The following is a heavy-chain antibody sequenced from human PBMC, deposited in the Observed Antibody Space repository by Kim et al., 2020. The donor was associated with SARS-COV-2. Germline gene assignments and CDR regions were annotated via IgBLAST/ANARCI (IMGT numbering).Heavy chain of an antibody. CDR3: AREGRQQLVPRLWFDP. CDR2: IYYSGST. J-gene: IGHJ5*02. Sequence: SETLSLTCTVSGGSISSSSYYWGWIRQPPGKGLEWIGSIYYSGSTYYNPSLKSRVTISVDTSKNQFSLKLSSVTAADTAVYYCAREGRQQLVPRLWFDPWGQGTLVTVSS. V-gene: IGHV4-39*07. D-gene: IGHD6-13*01. CDR1: GGSISSSSYY.